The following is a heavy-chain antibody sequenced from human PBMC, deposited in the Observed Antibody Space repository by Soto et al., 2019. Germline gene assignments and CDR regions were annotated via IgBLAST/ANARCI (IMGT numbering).Heavy chain of an antibody. V-gene: IGHV4-4*07. CDR3: VRDGSKTLRDCFDP. Sequence: SETLSLTCSVSGGSMSKFYWSWIRKTAGKGLEWMGRVYATGTSDYNPSLRSRIAMSVDISKKTFSLRLRSVTAADTGVYYCVRDGSKTLRDCFDPWGQGILVTVYS. CDR2: VYATGTS. CDR1: GGSMSKFY. J-gene: IGHJ5*02. D-gene: IGHD4-17*01.